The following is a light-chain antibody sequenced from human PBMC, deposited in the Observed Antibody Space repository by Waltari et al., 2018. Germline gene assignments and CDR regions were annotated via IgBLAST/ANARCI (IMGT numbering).Light chain of an antibody. CDR3: QQRGNWPPLFT. J-gene: IGKJ3*01. Sequence: EIVLTQSPATLSLSPGERATLSCRASQSVSSYLAWYQQKPGQAPRLLIYEASNRATGIPARFSGSGSGTDFTLTINSLEPEDFAVYYCQQRGNWPPLFTFGPGTKVDIK. CDR2: EAS. CDR1: QSVSSY. V-gene: IGKV3-11*01.